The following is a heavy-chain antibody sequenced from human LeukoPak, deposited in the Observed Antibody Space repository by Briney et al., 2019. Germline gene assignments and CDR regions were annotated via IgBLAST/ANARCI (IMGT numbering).Heavy chain of an antibody. J-gene: IGHJ4*02. CDR2: ISQSGST. CDR1: GGSISSSNW. D-gene: IGHD7-27*01. V-gene: IGHV4-4*02. CDR3: ASRWVLTGEPY. Sequence: ASETLSLTCDVSGGSISSSNWWSWVRQPPGKGLDWIGEISQSGSTNYNPSLMSRVTISVDRSKKQFSLKVTSVTAADTAVYYCASRWVLTGEPYWGQGTLVTVSS.